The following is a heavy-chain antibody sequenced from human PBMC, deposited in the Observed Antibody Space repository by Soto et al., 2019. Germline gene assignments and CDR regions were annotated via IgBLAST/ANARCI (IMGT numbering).Heavy chain of an antibody. V-gene: IGHV3-74*01. Sequence: EVQLVESGGGLVQPGESLRLSCAASGFTLSSYWMHWVRQAPGKGLVWVSRINSDGSSTSYVGSVKGRFTISRDNAKNTLYLQMNSLRAEDTAVYYCVRTSLVVAAATREDYWGQGTLVTVSS. CDR1: GFTLSSYW. D-gene: IGHD2-15*01. CDR3: VRTSLVVAAATREDY. J-gene: IGHJ4*02. CDR2: INSDGSST.